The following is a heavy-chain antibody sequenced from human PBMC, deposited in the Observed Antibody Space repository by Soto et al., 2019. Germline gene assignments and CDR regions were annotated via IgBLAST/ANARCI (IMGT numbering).Heavy chain of an antibody. CDR2: IIPIFASA. Sequence: QVQLVQSGAEVKKPGSSVKVSCKASGGTFSTYAISWVRQAPGQGLEWMGGIIPIFASANYAQRFQGRVTLAADKSTSTAYMELSSLRSDDTAVYYCARGGLDRLPYSFDYWGQGTLVTVSS. CDR1: GGTFSTYA. CDR3: ARGGLDRLPYSFDY. D-gene: IGHD2-2*01. J-gene: IGHJ4*02. V-gene: IGHV1-69*06.